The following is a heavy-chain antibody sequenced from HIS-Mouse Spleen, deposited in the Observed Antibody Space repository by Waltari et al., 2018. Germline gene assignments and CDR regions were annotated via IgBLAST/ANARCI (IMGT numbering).Heavy chain of an antibody. D-gene: IGHD1-1*01. V-gene: IGHV3-33*06. CDR1: GFTFSSYG. J-gene: IGHJ3*02. CDR3: AKEKLEHDAFDI. CDR2: IWYDGRNK. Sequence: QVQLVESGGGVVQPGRSLRLSCAASGFTFSSYGMHWVRQGPGKGRGGGAVIWYDGRNKNYANSVKGRFTISRDNSKNTLYLQMNSLRAEDTAVYYCAKEKLEHDAFDIWGQGTMVTVSS.